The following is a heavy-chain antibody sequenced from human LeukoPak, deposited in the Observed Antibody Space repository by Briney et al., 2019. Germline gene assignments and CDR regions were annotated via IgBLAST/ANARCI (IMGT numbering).Heavy chain of an antibody. CDR1: GGSISSSNW. CDR2: IYHSGTT. CDR3: ARQGWIQLWPHWFDP. D-gene: IGHD5-18*01. V-gene: IGHV4-4*02. J-gene: IGHJ5*02. Sequence: SGTLSLTGAVSGGSISSSNWWSWVRPPPGKGLDWIGEIYHSGTTNYNPSLNSRVTVSAEKSNNQFALKLNSVTAADTAVYYCARQGWIQLWPHWFDPWGQGTLVTVSS.